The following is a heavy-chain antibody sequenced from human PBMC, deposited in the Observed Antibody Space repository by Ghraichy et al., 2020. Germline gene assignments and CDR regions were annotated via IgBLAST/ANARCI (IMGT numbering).Heavy chain of an antibody. CDR2: IYYSGST. Sequence: SETLSHTCTVSGGSISSSSYYWGWIRQPPGKGLEWIGSIYYSGSTYYNPSLKSRVTISVDTSKNQFSLKLSSVTAADTAVYYCARLSTAGVYPNDAFDIWGQGTMVTVSS. D-gene: IGHD1-26*01. CDR1: GGSISSSSYY. V-gene: IGHV4-39*01. J-gene: IGHJ3*02. CDR3: ARLSTAGVYPNDAFDI.